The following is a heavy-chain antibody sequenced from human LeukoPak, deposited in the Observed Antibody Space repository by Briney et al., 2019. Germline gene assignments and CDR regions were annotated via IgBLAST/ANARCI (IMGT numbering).Heavy chain of an antibody. V-gene: IGHV1-2*02. J-gene: IGHJ5*02. CDR2: INPNSGGT. CDR3: ARSEGFGELFGLNWFDP. CDR1: GYTFTGYY. D-gene: IGHD3-10*01. Sequence: ASVKVSCKASGYTFTGYYMHWVRQAPGQGLEWMGWINPNSGGTNYAQKFQGRVTMTRGTSISTAYMELSRLRSDDTAVYYCARSEGFGELFGLNWFDPWGQGTLVTVSS.